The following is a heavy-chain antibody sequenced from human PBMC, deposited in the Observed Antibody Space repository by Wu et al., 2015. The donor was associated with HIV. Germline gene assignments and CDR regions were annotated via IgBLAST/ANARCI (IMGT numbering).Heavy chain of an antibody. CDR2: INPKSGGT. D-gene: IGHD3-9*01. Sequence: QVVLVQSGAEVKKPGASGEGLLQGFWIQLRPTTICTGCDWPLDQRLEWMGWINPKSGGTDYAQKFQGRVTMTRDTSISTAYMELNRVTSDDTAVYYCARALTTGYSPFDYWGQGTRGHRLL. CDR3: ARALTTGYSPFDY. CDR1: IQLRPTT. V-gene: IGHV1-2*02. J-gene: IGHJ4*02.